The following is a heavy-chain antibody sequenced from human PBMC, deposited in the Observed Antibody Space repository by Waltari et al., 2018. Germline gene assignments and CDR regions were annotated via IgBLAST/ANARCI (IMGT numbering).Heavy chain of an antibody. J-gene: IGHJ6*01. D-gene: IGHD3-22*01. V-gene: IGHV3-74*01. CDR2: INSDGSSR. Sequence: EEQLVESGGGLAQPGESLRLSCAASGLTFSRYWMDWVRQAPGKGLVWVSRINSDGSSRTYADSVKGRFTISRDNAKNTLYVQMNRLRAEDTAVYYCARVATKTYSSPVPGRPYYY. CDR1: GLTFSRYW. CDR3: ARVATKTYSSPVPGRPYYY.